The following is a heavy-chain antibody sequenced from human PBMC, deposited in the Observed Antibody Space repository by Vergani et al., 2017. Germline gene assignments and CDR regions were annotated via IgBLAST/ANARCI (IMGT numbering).Heavy chain of an antibody. J-gene: IGHJ2*01. D-gene: IGHD3-10*01. CDR2: INYVGST. V-gene: IGHV4-39*01. Sequence: QLQLQESGPGLVKPSETLSLICTVSGGSIHPSSSFWGWIRQSPGKGLEWIGSINYVGSTYYIPSLQSRATVFVDTSKNQFSLNRTSVTAAGTAVYYCVRGRGDNWYFDLWGRGTLVTVSS. CDR1: GGSIHPSSSF. CDR3: VRGRGDNWYFDL.